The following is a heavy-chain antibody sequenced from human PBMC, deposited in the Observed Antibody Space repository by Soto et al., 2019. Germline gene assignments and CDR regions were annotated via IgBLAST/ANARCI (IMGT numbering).Heavy chain of an antibody. D-gene: IGHD1-1*01. V-gene: IGHV3-30-3*01. CDR1: GFTFSSYS. CDR2: ISYDGINK. J-gene: IGHJ4*02. CDR3: AREIKGWNDEQYFDY. Sequence: HPGGALRLSCAASGFTFSSYSIHWVRQAPCKGLEWVAVISYDGINKYYADSVKGRFTISRDNSKNTLYLQMNSLRAEDTAVYYCAREIKGWNDEQYFDYSGQGTLVTVSS.